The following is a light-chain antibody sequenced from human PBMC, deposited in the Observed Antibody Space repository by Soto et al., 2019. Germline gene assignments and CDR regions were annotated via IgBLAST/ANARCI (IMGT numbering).Light chain of an antibody. J-gene: IGKJ1*01. V-gene: IGKV1-9*01. CDR2: SAS. CDR1: QGISNY. CDR3: QQPTSAPPWT. Sequence: DIQLTQSPSFLPASVGDRVTITCRASQGISNYLAGYQQKPGKAPNLLIYSASTLHTGVPSRFSGSGSGTDFTLTIRCLQPEYFAPYYWQQPTSAPPWTFGQGTKLEI.